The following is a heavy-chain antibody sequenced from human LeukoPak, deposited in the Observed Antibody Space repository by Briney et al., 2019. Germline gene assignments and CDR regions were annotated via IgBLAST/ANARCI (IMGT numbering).Heavy chain of an antibody. CDR1: GASVDIGH. Sequence: SETLSPTCTVSGASVDIGHWSWVRQPAGERLEWIGRLYSNRSAKYNPSLKSRVTMSVDTSKNQVSLKLTSMTPADTAVYYCATDRDWSPLKWFDPWGQGILVTVSS. V-gene: IGHV4-4*07. CDR2: LYSNRSA. J-gene: IGHJ5*02. D-gene: IGHD3-9*01. CDR3: ATDRDWSPLKWFDP.